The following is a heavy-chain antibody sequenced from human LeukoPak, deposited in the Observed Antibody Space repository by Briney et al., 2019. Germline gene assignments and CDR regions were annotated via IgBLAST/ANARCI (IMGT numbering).Heavy chain of an antibody. V-gene: IGHV4-59*01. J-gene: IGHJ6*03. D-gene: IGHD3-16*01. Sequence: GSLRLSCAASGFTFSSYAMSWIRQPPGKGLEWIGYIYYSGSTNYNPSLKSRVTISVDTSKNQFSLKLSSVTAADTAVYYCARDLYVYMDVWGKGTTVTVSS. CDR1: GFTFSSYA. CDR3: ARDLYVYMDV. CDR2: IYYSGST.